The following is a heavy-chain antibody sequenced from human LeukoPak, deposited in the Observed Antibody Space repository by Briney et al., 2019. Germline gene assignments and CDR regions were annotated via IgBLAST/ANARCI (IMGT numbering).Heavy chain of an antibody. CDR1: GYSFTGYY. V-gene: IGHV1-2*02. D-gene: IGHD3-16*01. J-gene: IGHJ3*02. CDR2: TNPNSGGT. CDR3: VRDRGGDAFDI. Sequence: ASVKVSCKASGYSFTGYYMHWVRQAPGQGLEWMGWTNPNSGGTNYAQQFQGRVTVTWDTSISTAFMELSRLTSDDTAMYYCVRDRGGDAFDIWGQGTMVTVSS.